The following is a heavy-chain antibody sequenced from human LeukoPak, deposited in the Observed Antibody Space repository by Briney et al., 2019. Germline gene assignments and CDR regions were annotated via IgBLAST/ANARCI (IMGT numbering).Heavy chain of an antibody. Sequence: GGSLRLSCAASGFTFSSYWMSWVRQAPGKGLEWVANIKQDGSEEYYVDSVKGRFTISRDNAKNSLYLQMNSLRVEDTAVYYWGGGGGRYCSGGSCYFGPDYWGQGTLVTVSS. J-gene: IGHJ4*02. V-gene: IGHV3-7*04. CDR1: GFTFSSYW. CDR2: IKQDGSEE. D-gene: IGHD2-15*01. CDR3: GGGGGRYCSGGSCYFGPDY.